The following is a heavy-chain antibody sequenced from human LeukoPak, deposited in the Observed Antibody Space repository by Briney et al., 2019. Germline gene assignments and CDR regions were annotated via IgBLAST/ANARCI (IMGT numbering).Heavy chain of an antibody. CDR3: ARTPTMVRGPFEY. V-gene: IGHV4-59*08. CDR1: GGSISSYY. Sequence: PSETLSLTCTVSGGSISSYYWSWIRQPPGKGLEWIGYIYYSGSTNYNPSLKSRVTISVDTSKNQFSLKLSSVTAADTAVYYCARTPTMVRGPFEYWGQGTLVTVSS. D-gene: IGHD3-10*01. J-gene: IGHJ4*02. CDR2: IYYSGST.